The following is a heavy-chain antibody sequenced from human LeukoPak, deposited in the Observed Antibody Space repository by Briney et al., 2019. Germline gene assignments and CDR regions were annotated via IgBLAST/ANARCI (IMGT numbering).Heavy chain of an antibody. D-gene: IGHD6-13*01. CDR3: ARDPGSSSFDY. V-gene: IGHV3-7*01. Sequence: PGGSLRLSCVASGFTFSSFWMSWVRQPPGKGLEFVANIDQDGSVRNYVDSVKGRFIISRDNAKNSLYLQMDSLRAEDTAVYFCARDPGSSSFDYWGLRTPVTVSS. J-gene: IGHJ4*02. CDR1: GFTFSSFW. CDR2: IDQDGSVR.